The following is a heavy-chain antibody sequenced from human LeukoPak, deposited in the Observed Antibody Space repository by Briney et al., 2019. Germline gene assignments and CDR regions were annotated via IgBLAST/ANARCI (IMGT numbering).Heavy chain of an antibody. J-gene: IGHJ4*02. Sequence: GGSLRLSCAASGFTFSGSAMHWVRQASGKGLEWVGRIRSKANSYATAYAASAKGRFTISRDDSKNTAYLQMNSLKTEDTAVYYCTSLGRTTGSFDYWGQGTLVTVSS. CDR1: GFTFSGSA. V-gene: IGHV3-73*01. CDR3: TSLGRTTGSFDY. CDR2: IRSKANSYAT. D-gene: IGHD4-11*01.